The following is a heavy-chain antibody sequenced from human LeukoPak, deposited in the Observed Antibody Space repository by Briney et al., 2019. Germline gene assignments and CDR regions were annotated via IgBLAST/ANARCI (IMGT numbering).Heavy chain of an antibody. CDR2: ISAYNGNT. CDR1: GYTFTSYG. CDR3: ARARITMIPDAFDI. D-gene: IGHD3-22*01. Sequence: ASVKVSCKASGYTFTSYGISWVRQAPGQGLEWMGWISAYNGNTNYAQKLQGRVTMTTDTSTSTAYMELRSLRSDDTAVYYCARARITMIPDAFDIWGQGTMVTVSS. V-gene: IGHV1-18*01. J-gene: IGHJ3*02.